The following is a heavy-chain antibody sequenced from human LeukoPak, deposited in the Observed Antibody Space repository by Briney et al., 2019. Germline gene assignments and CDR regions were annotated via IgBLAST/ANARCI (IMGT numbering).Heavy chain of an antibody. D-gene: IGHD2-2*01. V-gene: IGHV3-23*03. CDR3: ANTVPAAGYFQH. CDR1: GFTFSSYA. CDR2: IYSGGST. Sequence: GGSLRLSCAASGFTFSSYAMSWVRQAPGKGLEWVSVIYSGGSTYYADSVKGRFTISRDNSKNTLYLQMNSLRAEDTAVYYCANTVPAAGYFQHWGQGTLVTVSS. J-gene: IGHJ1*01.